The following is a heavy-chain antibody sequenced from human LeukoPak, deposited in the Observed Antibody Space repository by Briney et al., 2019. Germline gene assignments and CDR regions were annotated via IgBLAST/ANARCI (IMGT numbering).Heavy chain of an antibody. D-gene: IGHD3-9*01. CDR2: IYPGDSDT. Sequence: GASLQISCKGSGYNFTIYWIGWVRQLPGKGLEWMGVIYPGDSDTRYSPSFQGQVTISADKSISTAYLQWSSLKASDTAMYYCAGGLRFFDWFDYWGQGTLVTVSS. CDR3: AGGLRFFDWFDY. CDR1: GYNFTIYW. V-gene: IGHV5-51*01. J-gene: IGHJ4*02.